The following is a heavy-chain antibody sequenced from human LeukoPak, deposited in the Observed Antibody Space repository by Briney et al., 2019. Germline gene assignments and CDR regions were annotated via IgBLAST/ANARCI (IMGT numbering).Heavy chain of an antibody. J-gene: IGHJ4*02. D-gene: IGHD5-12*01. V-gene: IGHV1-69*06. CDR1: GYTFTSYA. Sequence: ASVKVSCKASGYTFTSYAISWVRQAPGQGLEWMGGIIPIFGTANYAQKFQGRVTITADKSTSTAYMELSSLRSEDTAVYYCASWDSGYEYYFDYWGQGTLVTVSS. CDR3: ASWDSGYEYYFDY. CDR2: IIPIFGTA.